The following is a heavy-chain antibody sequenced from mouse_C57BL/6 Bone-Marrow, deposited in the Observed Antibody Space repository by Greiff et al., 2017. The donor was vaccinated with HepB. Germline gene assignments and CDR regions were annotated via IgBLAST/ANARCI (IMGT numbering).Heavy chain of an antibody. CDR2: IWSGGST. CDR1: GFSLTSYG. CDR3: ARAGYDENWFAY. Sequence: VQLQQSGPGLVQPSQSLSITCTVSGFSLTSYGVHWVRQSPGKGLEWLGVIWSGGSTDYNAAFISRLSISKDNSKSQVFFKMNSLQADDTAIYYCARAGYDENWFAYWGQGTLVTVSA. V-gene: IGHV2-2*01. J-gene: IGHJ3*01. D-gene: IGHD2-2*01.